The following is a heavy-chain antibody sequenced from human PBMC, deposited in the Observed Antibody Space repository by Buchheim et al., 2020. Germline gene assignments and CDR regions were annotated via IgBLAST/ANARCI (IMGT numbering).Heavy chain of an antibody. CDR1: GYTFTSYG. D-gene: IGHD3-3*01. CDR2: ISAYNGNT. V-gene: IGHV1-18*01. J-gene: IGHJ6*02. CDR3: ARDLHSIRDFWSGYSKTDYYYYGMDV. Sequence: QVQLVQSGAEVKKPGASVKVSCKASGYTFTSYGISWVRQAPGQGLEWMGWISAYNGNTNYAQKLQGRVTMTTDTSTSTAYMELRSLRSDDTAVYYCARDLHSIRDFWSGYSKTDYYYYGMDVWGQGTT.